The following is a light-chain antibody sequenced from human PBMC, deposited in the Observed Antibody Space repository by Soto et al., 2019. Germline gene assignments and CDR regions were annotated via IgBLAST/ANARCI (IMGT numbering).Light chain of an antibody. CDR3: QQYNDWPLT. J-gene: IGKJ4*01. V-gene: IGKV3D-15*01. CDR1: QSVSSN. Sequence: IVMTQPPATLSVTPGERATLSCRASQSVSSNLAWYQQKPGQAPSLLIYDISARATGIPTRFSGSGSGTEFTLTISSLQSEDFAVYYCQQYNDWPLTFGRRTTVDI. CDR2: DIS.